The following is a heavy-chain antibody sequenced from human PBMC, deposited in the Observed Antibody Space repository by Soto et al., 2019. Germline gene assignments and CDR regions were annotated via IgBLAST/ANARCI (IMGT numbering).Heavy chain of an antibody. CDR1: GYTFTGYY. J-gene: IGHJ5*02. V-gene: IGHV1-2*04. Sequence: ASVKVSCKASGYTFTGYYMHWVRQAPGQGLEWMGWINPNSGGTNYAQKFQGWVTMTRDTSISTAYMELSRLRSDDTAVYYCARDGGYRSGGRCYVWFDPWGQGTLVTVSS. CDR3: ARDGGYRSGGRCYVWFDP. D-gene: IGHD2-15*01. CDR2: INPNSGGT.